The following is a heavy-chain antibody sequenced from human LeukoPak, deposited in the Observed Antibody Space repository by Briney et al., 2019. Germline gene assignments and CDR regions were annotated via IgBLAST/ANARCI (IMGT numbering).Heavy chain of an antibody. J-gene: IGHJ3*02. CDR3: ARAGGCSSTSCYYLNDAFDI. Sequence: GASVKVSCKASGGTFSSYAISWVRQAPGQGLEWMGGIIPIFGTANYAQKFQGRVTITADESTSTAYMELSSLRSEDTAVYYCARAGGCSSTSCYYLNDAFDIWGQGTMVTVSP. CDR2: IIPIFGTA. CDR1: GGTFSSYA. D-gene: IGHD2-2*01. V-gene: IGHV1-69*13.